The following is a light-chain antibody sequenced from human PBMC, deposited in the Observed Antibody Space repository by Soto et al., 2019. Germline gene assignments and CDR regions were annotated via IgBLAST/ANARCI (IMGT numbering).Light chain of an antibody. CDR1: QTISSW. V-gene: IGKV1-5*03. J-gene: IGKJ1*01. CDR2: KAS. CDR3: QHYNSYSEA. Sequence: DIQMTQSPSTLSATAGDRVTITCRASQTISSWLAWYQQKPGKAPKLLIYKASTLKSGVPSRFSGSGPGTEFTLTISSLQPDDFATYYCQHYNSYSEAFGQGTKVDI.